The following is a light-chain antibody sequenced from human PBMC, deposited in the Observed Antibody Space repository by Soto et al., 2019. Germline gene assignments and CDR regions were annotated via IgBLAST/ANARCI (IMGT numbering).Light chain of an antibody. J-gene: IGKJ2*01. CDR3: QQYDYLARYT. CDR1: QDIGKN. V-gene: IGKV1-33*01. CDR2: DAS. Sequence: DIQMTQSPSSLSASVGDRVTITCQASQDIGKNLNWHQQKPGKAPQLLIYDASNLEAGVPSRFSGSGSGTDFTFTITSLQPEDIATYYCQQYDYLARYTFGQGTKVDIK.